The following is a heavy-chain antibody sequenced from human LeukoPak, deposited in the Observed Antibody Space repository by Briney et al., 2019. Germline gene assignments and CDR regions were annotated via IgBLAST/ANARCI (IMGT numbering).Heavy chain of an antibody. CDR2: MYSRGDT. V-gene: IGHV3-53*01. CDR1: GFTVSDNY. J-gene: IGHJ5*02. Sequence: RGSLRLSCAASGFTVSDNYMSWVRQAPGKGLEWVSAMYSRGDTYYANSVKGRFTFSRDISKNTLYLQMNGLRTEDTAMYYCARDAPQVPAAGVLASWGQGTLVTVSS. CDR3: ARDAPQVPAAGVLAS. D-gene: IGHD6-13*01.